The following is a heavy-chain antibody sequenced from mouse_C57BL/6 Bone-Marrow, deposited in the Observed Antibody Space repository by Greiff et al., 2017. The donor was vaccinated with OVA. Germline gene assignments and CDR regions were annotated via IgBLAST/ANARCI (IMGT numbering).Heavy chain of an antibody. V-gene: IGHV1-50*01. J-gene: IGHJ2*01. CDR3: AREDDYDGYYCDY. Sequence: VQLQQPGAELVKPGASVKLSCKASGYTFTSYWMQWVKQRPGQGLEWIGEIDPSDSYTNYNQKFKGKATLTVDTSSSTAYMQLSSLTSEDSAVYYCAREDDYDGYYCDYWGQGTTLTVSS. D-gene: IGHD2-4*01. CDR1: GYTFTSYW. CDR2: IDPSDSYT.